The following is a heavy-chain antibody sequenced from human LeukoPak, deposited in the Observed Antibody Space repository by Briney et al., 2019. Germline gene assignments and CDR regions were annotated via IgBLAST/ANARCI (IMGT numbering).Heavy chain of an antibody. Sequence: HPGGSLRLSCAASGFTFSDYYMTWIRQAPGKGLEWVAVISYDGSNKYYADSVKGRFTISRDNSKNTLYLQMNSLRAEDTAVYYCAKNSGSYYLDYWGQGTLVTVSS. V-gene: IGHV3-30*18. CDR2: ISYDGSNK. D-gene: IGHD1-26*01. CDR3: AKNSGSYYLDY. J-gene: IGHJ4*02. CDR1: GFTFSDYY.